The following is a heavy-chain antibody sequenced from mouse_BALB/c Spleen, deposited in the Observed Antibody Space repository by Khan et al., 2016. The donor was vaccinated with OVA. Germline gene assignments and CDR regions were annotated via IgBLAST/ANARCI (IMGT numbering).Heavy chain of an antibody. D-gene: IGHD4-1*01. J-gene: IGHJ3*01. Sequence: LKESGAELVKPGASVKLSCTASGFNIKDTYMHWVKQRPEQGLEWIGRIDPANGNTKYDPKFQGKATITADTSSNTAYLQLSSLTSEDTAVYYCARDYWDVFAYWGQGTLVTVSA. CDR1: GFNIKDTY. CDR2: IDPANGNT. V-gene: IGHV14-3*02. CDR3: ARDYWDVFAY.